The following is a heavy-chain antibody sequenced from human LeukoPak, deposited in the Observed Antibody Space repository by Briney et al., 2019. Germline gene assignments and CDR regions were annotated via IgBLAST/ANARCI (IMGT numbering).Heavy chain of an antibody. CDR3: AILQSGSPNLNFDY. CDR2: ISSSGSTI. V-gene: IGHV3-48*03. J-gene: IGHJ4*02. D-gene: IGHD3-10*01. Sequence: GGSLRLSCAASGFTFSSYEMNWVRQAPGKGLEWVSYISSSGSTIYYADSVKGRFTISRDNAKNSLYLQMNSLRAEDTAVYYCAILQSGSPNLNFDYWGQGTLVTVSS. CDR1: GFTFSSYE.